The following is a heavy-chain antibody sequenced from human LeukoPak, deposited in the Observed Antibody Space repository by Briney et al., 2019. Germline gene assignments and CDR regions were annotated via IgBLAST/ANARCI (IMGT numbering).Heavy chain of an antibody. D-gene: IGHD6-13*01. CDR3: ASSDSSSWLPDPGFYFDY. J-gene: IGHJ4*02. Sequence: PSETLSLTCTVVGGSISSYYWSWVRQPPGKGLEWIGYIYYSGSTNYNPSLKSRVTISVDTSKNQFSLKLSSVTAADTAVYYCASSDSSSWLPDPGFYFDYWGQGTLVTVSS. V-gene: IGHV4-59*08. CDR2: IYYSGST. CDR1: GGSISSYY.